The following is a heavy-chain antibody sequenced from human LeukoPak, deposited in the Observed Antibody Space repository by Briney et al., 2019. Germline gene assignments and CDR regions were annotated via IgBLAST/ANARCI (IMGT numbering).Heavy chain of an antibody. V-gene: IGHV4-34*01. Sequence: SETLSLTCAVYGGSFSGYYWSWIRQPPGKGLEWIGEINHSGSTNYNPSLKSRVTISVDTSKNQFSLKLSSVTAADTAVYYCXXXXXVRSSGWYRKDVWGKGTTVTVSS. D-gene: IGHD6-19*01. CDR3: XXXXXVRSSGWYRKDV. CDR1: GGSFSGYY. J-gene: IGHJ6*04. CDR2: INHSGST.